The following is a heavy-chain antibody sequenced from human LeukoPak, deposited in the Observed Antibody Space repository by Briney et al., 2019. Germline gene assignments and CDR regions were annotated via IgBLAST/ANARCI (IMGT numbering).Heavy chain of an antibody. Sequence: SETLSLTCAVYGGSFSGYYWSWIRQPPGKGLEWIGEINHSGSTYYNPSLKRRVTISVDTSKSQFSLKLSSVTAADTAVYYCARFMSGWYSDYWGQGALVTVSS. J-gene: IGHJ4*02. CDR3: ARFMSGWYSDY. V-gene: IGHV4-34*01. CDR1: GGSFSGYY. CDR2: INHSGST. D-gene: IGHD6-19*01.